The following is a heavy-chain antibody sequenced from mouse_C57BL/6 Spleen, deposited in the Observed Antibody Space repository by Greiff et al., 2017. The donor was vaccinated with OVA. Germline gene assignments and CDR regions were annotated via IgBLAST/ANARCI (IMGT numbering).Heavy chain of an antibody. V-gene: IGHV5-17*01. J-gene: IGHJ1*03. CDR1: GFTFSDYG. D-gene: IGHD1-1*01. CDR3: ASSGYYGSSYWYFDV. Sequence: EVMLVESGGGLVKPGGSLKLSCAASGFTFSDYGMHWVRQAPEKGLEWVAYISSGSSTIYYADTVKGRFTISRDNAKNTLFLQMTSLRSEDTAMYYCASSGYYGSSYWYFDVWGTGTTVTVSS. CDR2: ISSGSSTI.